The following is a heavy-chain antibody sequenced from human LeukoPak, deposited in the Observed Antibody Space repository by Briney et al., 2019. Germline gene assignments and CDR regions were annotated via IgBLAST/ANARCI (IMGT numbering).Heavy chain of an antibody. CDR1: GFTFSSYE. CDR3: ARDRGGYYDSSGYFYY. D-gene: IGHD3-22*01. Sequence: PGGSLRLSCAGSGFTFSSYEMSWVRQAPGKGLEWIAYGWSSDNTMFYADSVQGRFTIFRDHAKNSVYLQMTSLRAEDTAIYYCARDRGGYYDSSGYFYYWGQGTLVTVTS. J-gene: IGHJ4*02. V-gene: IGHV3-48*03. CDR2: GWSSDNTM.